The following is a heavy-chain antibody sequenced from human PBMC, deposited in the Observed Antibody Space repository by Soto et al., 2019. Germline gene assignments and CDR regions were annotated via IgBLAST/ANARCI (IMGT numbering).Heavy chain of an antibody. CDR1: GYTFTSYY. Sequence: QVQLVQSGAEVKKPGASVKVSCKASGYTFTSYYMHWVRQAPGQGLEWMGIINPSGGSTSYAQKFEGRVSVTGDASTSTVYMELSSLRSEDTAVYYCARDRGGYYYGMDVWGQGTTVTVSS. V-gene: IGHV1-46*03. CDR2: INPSGGST. D-gene: IGHD3-10*01. CDR3: ARDRGGYYYGMDV. J-gene: IGHJ6*02.